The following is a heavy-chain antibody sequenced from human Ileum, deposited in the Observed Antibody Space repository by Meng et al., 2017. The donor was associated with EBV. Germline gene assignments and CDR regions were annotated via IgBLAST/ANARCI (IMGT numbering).Heavy chain of an antibody. CDR2: ASHSGST. CDR1: FGIRRKIVR. J-gene: IGHJ4*02. V-gene: IGHV4-4*02. Sequence: RVQGGGLARGNRWGTRAYTCASVFGIRRKIVRLSRGGQPPGKGLEVVGAASHSGSTNYSPSLKSRVTISLDKSKNQLSLKLNYVTAADTAVYYCASSDYYRSDYWGQGTLVTVSS. CDR3: ASSDYYRSDY. D-gene: IGHD3-22*01.